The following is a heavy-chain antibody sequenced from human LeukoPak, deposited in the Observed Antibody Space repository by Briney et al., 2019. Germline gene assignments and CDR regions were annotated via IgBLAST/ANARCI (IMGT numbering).Heavy chain of an antibody. Sequence: SETLSLTCAVYGGSFSGYYWSWIRQPPGKGLEWIGEINHSGSTNYNPSLKSRVTISVDTSKNQFSLKLSSVTAADTAVYYCARQYYDYVWGSYYFDYWGQGTLVTVSS. V-gene: IGHV4-34*01. CDR2: INHSGST. D-gene: IGHD3-16*01. J-gene: IGHJ4*02. CDR1: GGSFSGYY. CDR3: ARQYYDYVWGSYYFDY.